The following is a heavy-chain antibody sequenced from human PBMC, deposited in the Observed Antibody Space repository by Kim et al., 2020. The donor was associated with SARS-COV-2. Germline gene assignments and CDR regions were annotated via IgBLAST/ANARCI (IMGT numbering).Heavy chain of an antibody. D-gene: IGHD2-2*01. Sequence: LKSRVTISVDTSKNQFSLKLSSVTAADTAVYYCARKDIVVVPAALNWFDPWGQGTLVTVSS. V-gene: IGHV4-34*01. J-gene: IGHJ5*02. CDR3: ARKDIVVVPAALNWFDP.